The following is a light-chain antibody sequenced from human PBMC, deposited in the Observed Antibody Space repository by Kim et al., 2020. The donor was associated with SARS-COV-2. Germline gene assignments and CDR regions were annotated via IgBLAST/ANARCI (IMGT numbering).Light chain of an antibody. V-gene: IGLV2-14*03. CDR2: DVA. CDR1: SSDVGGYNY. CDR3: SSYTSSKLYV. Sequence: QSALTQPASVSGSPGQSITISCTGTSSDVGGYNYVSWYQQRPGKAPKLLIYDVAVRPSGVSDRFSGSKSGNTASLTISGLQAEDEADYYCSSYTSSKLYVFGTGTKVTVL. J-gene: IGLJ1*01.